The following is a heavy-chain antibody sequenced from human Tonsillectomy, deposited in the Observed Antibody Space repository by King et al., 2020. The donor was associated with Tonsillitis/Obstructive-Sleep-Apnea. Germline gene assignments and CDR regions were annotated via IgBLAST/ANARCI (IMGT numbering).Heavy chain of an antibody. Sequence: VQLVESGGGVVHPGRSLRLSCAASGFTFSSYGMYWVRQAPGKGLEWVAVISYDGNNKYYGDSVKGRFTISRDKSKNTLYLQMNSLRAEDTALYYCAKDWLEFYYYGMDVWGQGTTVTVSS. D-gene: IGHD1-1*01. J-gene: IGHJ6*02. CDR1: GFTFSSYG. CDR3: AKDWLEFYYYGMDV. CDR2: ISYDGNNK. V-gene: IGHV3-30*18.